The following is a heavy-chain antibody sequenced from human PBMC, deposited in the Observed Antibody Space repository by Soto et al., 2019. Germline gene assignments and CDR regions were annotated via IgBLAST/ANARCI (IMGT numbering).Heavy chain of an antibody. CDR3: VRDRTVRFQSYYYGMDV. J-gene: IGHJ6*02. V-gene: IGHV3-11*06. Sequence: GGSLRLSCAASGFSFSYYYMSWIRQAPGKGPEWVSYISSSSTYTNYADSVKGRFTISRDNAKNSLYLQMNSLRAEDTAVYYCVRDRTVRFQSYYYGMDVWGQGTTVTVSS. CDR2: ISSSSTYT. CDR1: GFSFSYYY. D-gene: IGHD3-3*01.